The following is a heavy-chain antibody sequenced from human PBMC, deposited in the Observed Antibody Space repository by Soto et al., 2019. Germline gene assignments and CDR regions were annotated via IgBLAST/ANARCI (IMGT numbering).Heavy chain of an antibody. CDR1: GFTFSSYS. CDR2: ISSSSSYI. V-gene: IGHV3-21*01. CDR3: ARENNIAARPSYYYYYYMDV. Sequence: GGSLRLSCAASGFTFSSYSMNWVRQAPGKGLEWVSSISSSSSYIYYADSVKGRFTIPRDNAKNSLYLQMNSLRAEDTAGYYCARENNIAARPSYYYYYYMDVWGKGTTVTVSS. J-gene: IGHJ6*03. D-gene: IGHD6-6*01.